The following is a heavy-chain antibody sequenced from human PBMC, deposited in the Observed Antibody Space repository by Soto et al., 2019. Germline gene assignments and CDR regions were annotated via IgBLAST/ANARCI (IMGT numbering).Heavy chain of an antibody. CDR3: ARSLWKQLDPDDAFDI. CDR2: INPSGGST. D-gene: IGHD6-13*01. V-gene: IGHV1-46*01. Sequence: ASVKVSCKASGYTFTSYYMHWVRQAPGQGLEWMGIINPSGGSTSYAQKFQGRVTMTRDTSTSTVYMELSSLRSDDTAVYYCARSLWKQLDPDDAFDIWGQGTMVTVSS. J-gene: IGHJ3*02. CDR1: GYTFTSYY.